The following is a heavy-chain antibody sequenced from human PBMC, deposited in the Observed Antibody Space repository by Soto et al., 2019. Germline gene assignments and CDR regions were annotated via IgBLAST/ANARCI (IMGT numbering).Heavy chain of an antibody. V-gene: IGHV4-59*01. CDR3: ARDNNYDFWSGYYPPGSYYYYYGMDV. J-gene: IGHJ6*02. D-gene: IGHD3-3*01. CDR1: GGSISSYY. CDR2: IYYSGST. Sequence: SETLSLTCTVSGGSISSYYWSWIRQPPGKGLEWIGYIYYSGSTNYNPSLKSRVTISVDTSKNQFSLKLSSVTAADTAVYYCARDNNYDFWSGYYPPGSYYYYYGMDVWGQGTTVTVSS.